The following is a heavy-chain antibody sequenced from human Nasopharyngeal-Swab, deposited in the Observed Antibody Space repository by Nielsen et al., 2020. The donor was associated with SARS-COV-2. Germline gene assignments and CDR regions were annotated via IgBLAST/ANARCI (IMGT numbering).Heavy chain of an antibody. V-gene: IGHV3-33*01. CDR1: GFTFSSYG. Sequence: GGSLRLSCAASGFTFSSYGVHWVRQAPGKGLEWVAVIWYDGSNKYYADSVKGRFTISRDNSKNTLYLQMNSLKAEDTAVYYCARDLMVGATDPDYWGQGTLVTVSS. J-gene: IGHJ4*02. CDR3: ARDLMVGATDPDY. CDR2: IWYDGSNK. D-gene: IGHD1-26*01.